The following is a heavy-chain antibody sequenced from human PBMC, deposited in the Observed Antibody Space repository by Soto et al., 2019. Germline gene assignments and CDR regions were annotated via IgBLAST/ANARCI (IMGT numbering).Heavy chain of an antibody. CDR3: ARGYYDYGDYSRGRRYYGMDV. CDR2: IIPIFGTA. Sequence: ASVKVSCKASGGTFSSYAISWVRQAPGQGLEWMGGIIPIFGTANYAQKFQGRVTITADESTSTAYMELSSLRSEDTAVYYCARGYYDYGDYSRGRRYYGMDVWGQGTTVTVSS. V-gene: IGHV1-69*13. CDR1: GGTFSSYA. J-gene: IGHJ6*02. D-gene: IGHD4-17*01.